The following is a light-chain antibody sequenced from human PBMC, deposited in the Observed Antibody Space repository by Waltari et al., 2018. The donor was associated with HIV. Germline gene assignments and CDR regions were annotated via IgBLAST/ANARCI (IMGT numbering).Light chain of an antibody. CDR3: HQYSSAPWT. Sequence: DIVMTQSPDSLAVSLGERATINCKSSQSLLYSANNKNYLAWSQQKPGQPPKLLIYWASTRDSGVPDRFSGSGCGTDFTLTISSLQADDVAVYYCHQYSSAPWTFGQGTKVEIK. V-gene: IGKV4-1*01. CDR2: WAS. CDR1: QSLLYSANNKNY. J-gene: IGKJ1*01.